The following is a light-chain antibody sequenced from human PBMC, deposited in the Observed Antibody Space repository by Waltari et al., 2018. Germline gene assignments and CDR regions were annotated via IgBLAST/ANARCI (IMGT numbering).Light chain of an antibody. Sequence: SSELTPPSSVSVSPGQTARNTQPGAILPKQYTRWFQQKPGQAPVLVLYQDSARPSGIPERFSGSSSGTTVTLTISGAQVEDEADYYCYSTTDNNLGVLGPGTRVTVL. CDR1: ILPKQY. CDR2: QDS. CDR3: YSTTDNNLGV. J-gene: IGLJ1*01. V-gene: IGLV3-27*01.